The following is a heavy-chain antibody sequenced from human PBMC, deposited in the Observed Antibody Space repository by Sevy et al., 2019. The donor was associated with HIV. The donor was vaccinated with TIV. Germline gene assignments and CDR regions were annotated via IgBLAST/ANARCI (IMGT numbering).Heavy chain of an antibody. Sequence: WGSLRLSCAASGFTFSDYSVNWVRQAPGKGLEWVSSISGSSFYIYYADSVKGRFTISRDNAKNSLYLQMISLRADDTAVYYCARATGTEALDAFDIWGQGTLVTVSS. J-gene: IGHJ3*02. CDR1: GFTFSDYS. D-gene: IGHD1-1*01. CDR2: ISGSSFYI. V-gene: IGHV3-21*01. CDR3: ARATGTEALDAFDI.